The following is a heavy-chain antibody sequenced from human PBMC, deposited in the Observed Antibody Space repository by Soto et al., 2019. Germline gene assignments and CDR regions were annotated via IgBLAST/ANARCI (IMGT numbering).Heavy chain of an antibody. J-gene: IGHJ4*02. V-gene: IGHV4-59*01. D-gene: IGHD6-19*01. Sequence: PSETLSLTCTVSGGSISSYYWSWIRQPPGKGLEWIGYIYYSGSTNYNPSLKSRVTISVDTSKNQFSLKLSSVTAADTAVYYCARGQRYSSGWYVFDYWGQGTLVTVSS. CDR3: ARGQRYSSGWYVFDY. CDR1: GGSISSYY. CDR2: IYYSGST.